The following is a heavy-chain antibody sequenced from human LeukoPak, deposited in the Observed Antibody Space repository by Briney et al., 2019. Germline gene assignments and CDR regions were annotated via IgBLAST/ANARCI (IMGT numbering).Heavy chain of an antibody. Sequence: SETLSLTCSVSVGSIRDNYWGWIRQPPGKGLEWIGYIYNSGTTSYNPSLKGQVTISVDTSKNQFSLKLYSVTAADTAVYYCARGNKYAGVFDYWGQGTLVTVSS. CDR1: VGSIRDNY. D-gene: IGHD1/OR15-1a*01. J-gene: IGHJ4*02. V-gene: IGHV4-59*01. CDR3: ARGNKYAGVFDY. CDR2: IYNSGTT.